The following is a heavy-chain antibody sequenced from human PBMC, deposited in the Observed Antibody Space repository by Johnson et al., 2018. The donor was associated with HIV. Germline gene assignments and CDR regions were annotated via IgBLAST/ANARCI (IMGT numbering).Heavy chain of an antibody. J-gene: IGHJ3*02. CDR2: ISWNSGHDT. Sequence: VQLVESGGVVVQPGGSLRLSCAASGFTFDDYALHWVRQAPGKGLEWVSGISWNSGHDTAYSDSVKGRFTISRDNAKNSLYLQMNGLRDEDTAWYYCARGRGYGAERGALDNWGQGTMVTVSA. V-gene: IGHV3-9*01. CDR3: ARGRGYGAERGALDN. CDR1: GFTFDDYA. D-gene: IGHD4-17*01.